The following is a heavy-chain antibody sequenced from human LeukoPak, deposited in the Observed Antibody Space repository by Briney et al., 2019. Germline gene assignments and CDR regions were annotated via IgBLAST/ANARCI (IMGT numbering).Heavy chain of an antibody. J-gene: IGHJ4*02. CDR2: IYCSGST. CDR3: ARDGYNSGY. CDR1: GGSISSSSYY. Sequence: PSETLSLTCTVSGGSISSSSYYWGWIRQPPGKGLEWIGSIYCSGSTYYNPSLKSRVTISVDTSKNQFSLKLSSVTAADTAVYYCARDGYNSGYWGQGTLVTVSS. V-gene: IGHV4-39*02. D-gene: IGHD5-24*01.